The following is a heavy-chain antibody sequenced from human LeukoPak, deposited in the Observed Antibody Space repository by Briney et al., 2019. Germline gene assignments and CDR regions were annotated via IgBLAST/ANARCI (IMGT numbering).Heavy chain of an antibody. CDR2: ISGSGGST. J-gene: IGHJ4*02. CDR3: AKAKRGLRFLEWLSDL. Sequence: GGSLRLSCAASGFTFSSYAMSWVRQAPGKGLEWVSAISGSGGSTYYADSVKGRFTISRDNSKNTLYLQMNSLRAEDTAVYYCAKAKRGLRFLEWLSDLWGQGTLVTVSS. V-gene: IGHV3-23*01. D-gene: IGHD3-3*01. CDR1: GFTFSSYA.